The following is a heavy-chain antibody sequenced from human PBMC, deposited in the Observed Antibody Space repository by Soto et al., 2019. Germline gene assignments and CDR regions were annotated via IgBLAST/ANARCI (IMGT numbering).Heavy chain of an antibody. CDR1: GYTFTSYY. V-gene: IGHV1-46*01. J-gene: IGHJ2*01. CDR2: INPSGDST. CDR3: ARAGRDGYNARYFDL. D-gene: IGHD5-12*01. Sequence: GASVKVSCKASGYTFTSYYMHWVRQAPGQGLEWMGIINPSGDSTSYAQKFQGRVTITRDTSTSTVYMELSSLRSEDTAVYYCARAGRDGYNARYFDLWGRGTLVTVSS.